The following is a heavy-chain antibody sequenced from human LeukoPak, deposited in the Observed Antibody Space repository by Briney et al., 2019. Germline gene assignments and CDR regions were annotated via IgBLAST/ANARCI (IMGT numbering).Heavy chain of an antibody. Sequence: GGSLRLSCVASGFTFSNYAIHWVRRPPGKGLEWVAVMSTDGSLQYYANSVKGRFTISRDNYKSTLFLQMNSLSAADTAVYYCGSQVAPGQWLVNLWGQGTLVTVSS. V-gene: IGHV3-30*01. D-gene: IGHD6-19*01. J-gene: IGHJ5*02. CDR2: MSTDGSLQ. CDR1: GFTFSNYA. CDR3: GSQVAPGQWLVNL.